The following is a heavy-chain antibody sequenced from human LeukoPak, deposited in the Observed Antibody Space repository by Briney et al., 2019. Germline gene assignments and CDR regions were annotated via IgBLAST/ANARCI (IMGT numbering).Heavy chain of an antibody. J-gene: IGHJ4*02. CDR1: GFTVSSNY. CDR3: ARDSGIDYGDYVEDY. Sequence: GGSLRLSCAASGFTVSSNYMSWVRQAPGKGLEWVSVIYSGGSTYYADSVKGRFTISRDNSKNTLYLQMNSLRAEDTAVYYCARDSGIDYGDYVEDYWGQGTLVTVSS. V-gene: IGHV3-66*01. D-gene: IGHD4-17*01. CDR2: IYSGGST.